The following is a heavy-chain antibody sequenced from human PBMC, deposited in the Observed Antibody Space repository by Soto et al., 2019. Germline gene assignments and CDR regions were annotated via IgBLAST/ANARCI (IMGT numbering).Heavy chain of an antibody. V-gene: IGHV1-69*01. CDR3: ARGGGPYVWFNEF. D-gene: IGHD3-16*01. CDR2: IIPVFGTT. CDR1: GGLFSSFA. Sequence: QGQLVQSGPEVKKPGSSVKVSCKDSGGLFSSFAISWVRQAPGQGLEWLGGIIPVFGTTNYAEKFQDRVTITADESTTTAYMELSSLTSGDTAMYYCARGGGPYVWFNEFWGQGTLVTVSS. J-gene: IGHJ4*02.